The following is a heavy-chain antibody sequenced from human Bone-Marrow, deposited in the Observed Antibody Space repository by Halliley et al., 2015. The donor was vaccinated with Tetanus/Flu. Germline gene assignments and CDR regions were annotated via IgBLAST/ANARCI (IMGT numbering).Heavy chain of an antibody. D-gene: IGHD2-15*01. CDR2: ISSRGSYI. J-gene: IGHJ4*02. Sequence: PGKGPEWLSSISSRGSYIFYAESVKGRFTISRDNAKNSLFLQMNSLGADDTAIYYCATTDTLDNWGQGTPVTVSS. CDR3: ATTDTLDN. V-gene: IGHV3-21*01.